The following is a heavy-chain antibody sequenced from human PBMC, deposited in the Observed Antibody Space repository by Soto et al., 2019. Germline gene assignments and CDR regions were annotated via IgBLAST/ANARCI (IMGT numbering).Heavy chain of an antibody. Sequence: QVQLQESGPGLVKPSQTLSRTCTVSGASISSGAYYWSWIRQQPGKGLEWVGYIYYTGNSYYNPSLKSRISMSIDTSNNQFSPRLSSVTAADTAVYYCAAGSGTHYSVSTGFDFWGLGTLVTVSP. CDR3: AAGSGTHYSVSTGFDF. CDR1: GASISSGAYY. D-gene: IGHD3-10*01. V-gene: IGHV4-31*03. CDR2: IYYTGNS. J-gene: IGHJ4*02.